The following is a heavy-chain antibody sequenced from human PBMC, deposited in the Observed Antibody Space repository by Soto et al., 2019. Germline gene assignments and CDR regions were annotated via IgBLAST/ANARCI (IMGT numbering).Heavy chain of an antibody. CDR1: GFTFSAYD. D-gene: IGHD2-15*01. Sequence: GASVKISCAASGFTFSAYDMHWVRQTTGKGLEWVSAIGAADDPYYLGSVKGRFTISRENAKNSLYLQMNSLRAEDTAVYYCARAYSGRLPRRADYYFAMDVWGQGTTVTVSS. V-gene: IGHV3-13*05. CDR2: IGAADDP. J-gene: IGHJ6*02. CDR3: ARAYSGRLPRRADYYFAMDV.